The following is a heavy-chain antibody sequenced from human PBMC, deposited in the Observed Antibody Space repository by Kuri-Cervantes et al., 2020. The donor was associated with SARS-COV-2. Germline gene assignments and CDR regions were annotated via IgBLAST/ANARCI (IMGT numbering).Heavy chain of an antibody. J-gene: IGHJ4*02. D-gene: IGHD2-2*01. CDR3: AKDPAPDCSTRSCSFDY. CDR1: GFTLSSYG. Sequence: GGSLRLSCAASGFTLSSYGMHWVRQAPGKGLEWVAVIWYDGSNKYYADSVKGRFTISRDNFNDTLFLQMNSLRPDDTAVYYCAKDPAPDCSTRSCSFDYWGQGARVTVSS. V-gene: IGHV3-30*02. CDR2: IWYDGSNK.